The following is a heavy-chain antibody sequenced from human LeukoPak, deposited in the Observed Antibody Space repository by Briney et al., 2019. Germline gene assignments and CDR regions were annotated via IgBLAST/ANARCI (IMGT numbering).Heavy chain of an antibody. V-gene: IGHV4-30-4*01. J-gene: IGHJ4*02. CDR2: IYYSGST. CDR1: GVSISRGDYY. CDR3: ARAEESTYYDILTGCLFDY. Sequence: SETLSLTCTVSGVSISRGDYYWSWIRQPPGKGLEWIGYIYYSGSTYYNPSLKSRVTISVDTSKNHFSLKLSSVTAADTAVYCCARAEESTYYDILTGCLFDYWGQETLVTVSS. D-gene: IGHD3-9*01.